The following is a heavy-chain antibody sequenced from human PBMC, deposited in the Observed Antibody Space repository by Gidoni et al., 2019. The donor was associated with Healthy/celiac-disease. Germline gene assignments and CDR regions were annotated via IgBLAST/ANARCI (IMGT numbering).Heavy chain of an antibody. Sequence: EVQLVESGGGLVQPGGSLRLSCAASGFTVSSNYMSWVRQAPGKGLEWVSVIYSGGSTYYADSVKGRFTISRDNSKNTLYLQMNSLRAEDTAVYYCARSRGVVVAATVWYYYYGMDVWGQGTTVTVSS. J-gene: IGHJ6*02. V-gene: IGHV3-66*02. CDR2: IYSGGST. D-gene: IGHD2-15*01. CDR1: GFTVSSNY. CDR3: ARSRGVVVAATVWYYYYGMDV.